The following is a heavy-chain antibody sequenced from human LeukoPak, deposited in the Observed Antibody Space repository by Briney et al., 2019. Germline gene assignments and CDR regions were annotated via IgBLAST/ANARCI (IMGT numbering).Heavy chain of an antibody. CDR3: ARDPDIVVVPAASDYYYYYMDV. V-gene: IGHV1-69*13. CDR1: GGTFSSYA. Sequence: GASVKVSCKASGGTFSSYAISWVRQAPGQGLEWMGGIIPIFGTANYAQKFQGRVTITADESTSTAYMELSSLRSDDTAVYYCARDPDIVVVPAASDYYYYYMDVWGKGTTVTVSS. D-gene: IGHD2-2*01. J-gene: IGHJ6*03. CDR2: IIPIFGTA.